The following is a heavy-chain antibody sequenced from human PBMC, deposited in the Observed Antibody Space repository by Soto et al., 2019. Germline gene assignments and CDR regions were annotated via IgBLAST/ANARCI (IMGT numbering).Heavy chain of an antibody. J-gene: IGHJ6*02. CDR1: GFTFSSYA. V-gene: IGHV3-23*01. D-gene: IGHD3-10*01. CDR2: ISGSGGST. CDR3: AKDQLRSDDSGTRPLYYGMDV. Sequence: GGSLRLSCVASGFTFSSYAMSWVRQAPGKGLEWVSAISGSGGSTYYADSVKGRFTISRDNSKNTLYLQMNSLRAEDTAVYYCAKDQLRSDDSGTRPLYYGMDVWGQGTTVTVSS.